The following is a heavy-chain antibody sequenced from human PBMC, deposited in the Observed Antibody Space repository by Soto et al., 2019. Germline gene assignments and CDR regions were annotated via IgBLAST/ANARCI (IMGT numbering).Heavy chain of an antibody. CDR2: ISYDGNVA. CDR1: GFTFSNYG. D-gene: IGHD1-1*01. J-gene: IGHJ4*02. Sequence: QVQLVESEGGVVQPGRSLRLSCTASGFTFSNYGMHWVRQAPGKGLEWVTVISYDGNVAYYADSVKGRFTSSRDNSKNTLYLQMNSLRTEDTAXYYCAKEGPITNWYFDYWGQGTLVTVSS. CDR3: AKEGPITNWYFDY. V-gene: IGHV3-30*18.